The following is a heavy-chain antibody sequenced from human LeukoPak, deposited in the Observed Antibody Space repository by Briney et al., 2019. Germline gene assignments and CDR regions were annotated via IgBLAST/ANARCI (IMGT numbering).Heavy chain of an antibody. D-gene: IGHD3-10*01. Sequence: SGTLSLTCAVSGGSISSSNWWSWVRQPPGKGLEWIGEIYHSGSTNYNPSLKSRVTISVDKSKNQFSLKLSSVTAADTAVYYCARGGSGSYYNPLNYYYGMDVWGQGTTVTVSS. J-gene: IGHJ6*02. V-gene: IGHV4-4*02. CDR3: ARGGSGSYYNPLNYYYGMDV. CDR1: GGSISSSNW. CDR2: IYHSGST.